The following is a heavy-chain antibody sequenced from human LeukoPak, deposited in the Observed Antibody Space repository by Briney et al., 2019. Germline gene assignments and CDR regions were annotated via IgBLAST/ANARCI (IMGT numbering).Heavy chain of an antibody. V-gene: IGHV3-33*01. CDR3: ARSIAAVGDFFDY. J-gene: IGHJ4*02. CDR2: IWYDGSNA. D-gene: IGHD6-13*01. CDR1: GFTFSNYD. Sequence: PGGSLRLSCAASGFTFSNYDMHWVRQAPGKGLEWVTLIWYDGSNAYYADSVKGRFTISRDNSKNTLYLQMNSLRAEDTAVYHCARSIAAVGDFFDYWGQGTLVTVSS.